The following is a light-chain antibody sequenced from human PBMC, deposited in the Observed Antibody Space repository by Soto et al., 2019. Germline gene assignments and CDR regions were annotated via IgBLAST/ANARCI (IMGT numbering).Light chain of an antibody. CDR1: QSVSGN. V-gene: IGKV3-15*01. J-gene: IGKJ2*01. CDR2: GAS. Sequence: EVVMTQSPATLSVSPGERVTLSCTASQSVSGNLAWYQQKPGQAPRLLIHGASTRATDIPARFSGSGSGTEFTLTITSLQSEDFAVYYCQQRSSWPPYTFGQGTKLEIK. CDR3: QQRSSWPPYT.